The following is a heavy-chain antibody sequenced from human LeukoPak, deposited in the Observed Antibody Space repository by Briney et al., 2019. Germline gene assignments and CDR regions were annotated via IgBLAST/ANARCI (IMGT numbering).Heavy chain of an antibody. CDR2: IIPIFGTA. CDR1: GGTFSSYA. D-gene: IGHD6-13*01. J-gene: IGHJ4*02. CDR3: ARGIAAAGFFDY. Sequence: SVKVSCKASGGTFSSYAISWVRQAPGQGLEWMGGIIPIFGTANYAQKFQGRVTITTDESTSTAYMELSSLRSGDTAVYYCARGIAAAGFFDYWGQGTLVTVSS. V-gene: IGHV1-69*05.